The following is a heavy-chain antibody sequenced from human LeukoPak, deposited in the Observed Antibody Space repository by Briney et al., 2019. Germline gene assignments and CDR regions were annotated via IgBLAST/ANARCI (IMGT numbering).Heavy chain of an antibody. CDR2: ISWNSGSI. V-gene: IGHV3-9*01. CDR1: GFTFDDYA. CDR3: AKVACSSTSCYRLGDAFDI. D-gene: IGHD2-2*02. J-gene: IGHJ3*02. Sequence: GGSLRLSCAASGFTFDDYAMHWVRQAPGKGLEWVSGISWNSGSIGYADSVKGRFTISRDNAKNSLYLQMNSLRAEDTGLYYCAKVACSSTSCYRLGDAFDIWGQGTMVTVSS.